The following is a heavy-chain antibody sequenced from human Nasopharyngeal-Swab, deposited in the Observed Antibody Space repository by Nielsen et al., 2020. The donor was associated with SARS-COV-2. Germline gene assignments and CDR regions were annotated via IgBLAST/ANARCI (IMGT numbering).Heavy chain of an antibody. J-gene: IGHJ4*02. CDR1: GFPFSSYS. CDR3: ARDGDYSGWELTDY. D-gene: IGHD1-26*01. CDR2: ISSSSSYI. Sequence: GEYLKISCAASGFPFSSYSMNWVRQAPGKGLEWVSSISSSSSYIYYADSVAGRFTISRDNAKNSLYLQMNSLRAEDTAVYYCARDGDYSGWELTDYWGQGTLVTVSS. V-gene: IGHV3-21*01.